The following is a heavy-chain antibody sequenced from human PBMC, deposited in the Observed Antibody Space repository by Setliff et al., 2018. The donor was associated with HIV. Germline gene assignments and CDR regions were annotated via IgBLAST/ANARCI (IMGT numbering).Heavy chain of an antibody. Sequence: KPSETLSLTCTVSGGSISNYYWSWIRQPPGKGLEWIGYISYTGTTKYNPSLKSRVTISVDTSKNQFSLRLSSVTAADTAVYYCARALPPRTSLVRGVAPSGYYFDSWGQGALVTVSS. CDR2: ISYTGTT. CDR3: ARALPPRTSLVRGVAPSGYYFDS. J-gene: IGHJ4*02. CDR1: GGSISNYY. V-gene: IGHV4-59*12. D-gene: IGHD3-10*01.